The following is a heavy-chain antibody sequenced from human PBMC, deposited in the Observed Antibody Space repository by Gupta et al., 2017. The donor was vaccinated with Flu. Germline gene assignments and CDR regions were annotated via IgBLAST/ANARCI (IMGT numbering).Heavy chain of an antibody. CDR1: GDSLNNYW. Sequence: EVQLVPSGAAVKKPGDSLKIYCKPSGDSLNNYWIGWVRQMTGKGLEGRGIIHTGDSDAQYSPSCQGHVTISADKSINIAYVRWRRLKASETAMYYCAKRRDNNRSLKNWSDPGGQGTLVTVSS. CDR2: IHTGDSDA. CDR3: AKRRDNNRSLKNWSDP. D-gene: IGHD1/OR15-1a*01. V-gene: IGHV5-51*03. J-gene: IGHJ5*02.